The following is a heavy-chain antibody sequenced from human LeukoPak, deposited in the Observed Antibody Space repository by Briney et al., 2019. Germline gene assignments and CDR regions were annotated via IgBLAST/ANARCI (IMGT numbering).Heavy chain of an antibody. D-gene: IGHD3-10*01. CDR3: ARHYGS. J-gene: IGHJ5*02. V-gene: IGHV4-30-2*03. Sequence: LRLSCAASGFTFSSSAMSWIRQPPGKGLERIGSVYYSGTTYYNPSLKSRVTISVDTSKNQFSLKLSSVTAADTAVYYCARHYGSWGQGTLVTVSS. CDR2: VYYSGTT. CDR1: GFTFSSSA.